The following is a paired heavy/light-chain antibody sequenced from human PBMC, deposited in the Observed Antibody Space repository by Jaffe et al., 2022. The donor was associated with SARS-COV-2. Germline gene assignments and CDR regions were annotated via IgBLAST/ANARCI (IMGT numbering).Light chain of an antibody. CDR2: GKN. CDR3: NSRDSSGNLVV. J-gene: IGLJ2*01. Sequence: SSELTQDPAVSVALGQTVRITCQGDSLRSYYANWYQQKPGQAPVLVIYGKNNRPSGIPDRFSGSSSGNTASLTITGAQAEDEADYYCNSRDSSGNLVVFGGGTKLTVL. V-gene: IGLV3-19*01. CDR1: SLRSYY.
Heavy chain of an antibody. J-gene: IGHJ5*02. CDR1: GFTFSTYG. V-gene: IGHV3-30*18. CDR2: ISDDGSNK. Sequence: QVQLVESGGGVVQPGRSLRLSCVASGFTFSTYGMHWVRQPPGKGLEWVAVISDDGSNKYYADSVKGRFTISRDNSKNTLYLQMNSLRAEDTAVYYCAKGPHYDSWPFDPWGQGTLVTVSS. CDR3: AKGPHYDSWPFDP. D-gene: IGHD3-3*01.